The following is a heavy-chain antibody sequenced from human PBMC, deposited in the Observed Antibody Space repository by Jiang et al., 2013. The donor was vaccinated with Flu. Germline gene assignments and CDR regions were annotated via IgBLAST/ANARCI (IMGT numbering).Heavy chain of an antibody. J-gene: IGHJ5*02. V-gene: IGHV1-3*01. CDR2: INAGNGHI. Sequence: SGAEVKKPGASVKVSCKASGYTFTRYAMHWVRQAPGQRLEWMGWINAGNGHIKYSQKFQGRVTITRDTSARTAYMELSSLRSEDTAVYYCARGDTYYDYIWGTYRPNWFDPWGQGTLVTRLL. D-gene: IGHD3-16*02. CDR1: GYTFTRYA. CDR3: ARGDTYYDYIWGTYRPNWFDP.